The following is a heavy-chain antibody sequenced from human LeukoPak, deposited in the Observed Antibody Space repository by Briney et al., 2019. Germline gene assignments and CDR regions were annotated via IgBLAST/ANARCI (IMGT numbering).Heavy chain of an antibody. J-gene: IGHJ4*02. CDR1: GGSISSYY. D-gene: IGHD1-26*01. V-gene: IGHV4-59*12. CDR3: ARDKRSSPPDY. Sequence: PSETLSLTCTVSGGSISSYYWSWIRQPPGKGLEWIGYIYYSGSTNYNPSLQSRVTISADTSKNQFFLRLSSVTAADTAVYYCARDKRSSPPDYWGQGTLVTVSS. CDR2: IYYSGST.